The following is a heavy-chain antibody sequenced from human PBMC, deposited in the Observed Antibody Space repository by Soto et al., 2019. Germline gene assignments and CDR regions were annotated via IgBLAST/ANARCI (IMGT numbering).Heavy chain of an antibody. Sequence: EVQLLESGGGLVQPGGSLRLSCAASGFTFSSYAMSWVRQAPGKGLEWVSAISGSGGSTYYADSVKGRFTISRDNSKNTLYLQMNSLRAEDTAVYYCAKGGDIVVVPAAALDVWGQGTTVTVSS. J-gene: IGHJ6*02. CDR3: AKGGDIVVVPAAALDV. V-gene: IGHV3-23*01. D-gene: IGHD2-2*01. CDR2: ISGSGGST. CDR1: GFTFSSYA.